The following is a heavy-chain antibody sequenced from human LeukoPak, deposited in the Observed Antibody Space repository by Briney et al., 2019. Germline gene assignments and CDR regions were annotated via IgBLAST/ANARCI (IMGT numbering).Heavy chain of an antibody. Sequence: SETLSLTCTVSGGSTTNSYWGWIRQPPGKGLEWLGYIYFTGSTNSNPSLKSRVTISLDTSKNQLSLRLTSVTAADTAVYYCARRRQVSYYSPYAFDLWGQGTMVTVSS. D-gene: IGHD2-15*01. CDR2: IYFTGST. CDR1: GGSTTNSY. CDR3: ARRRQVSYYSPYAFDL. J-gene: IGHJ3*01. V-gene: IGHV4-59*08.